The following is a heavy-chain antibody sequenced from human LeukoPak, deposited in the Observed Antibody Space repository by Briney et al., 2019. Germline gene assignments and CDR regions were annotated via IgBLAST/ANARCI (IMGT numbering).Heavy chain of an antibody. V-gene: IGHV3-23*01. CDR2: ITPNADGT. D-gene: IGHD3-22*01. J-gene: IGHJ1*01. CDR1: GFTFGSHG. CDR3: AIMHGYYDGSGYWVQ. Sequence: GGSLRLSCAASGFTFGSHGMSWVRQAPGKGLEWVSFITPNADGTSYADSVEGRFTISRDNPRNTLYMQMNSLRDEDTAVYYCAIMHGYYDGSGYWVQWGQGTLVTASS.